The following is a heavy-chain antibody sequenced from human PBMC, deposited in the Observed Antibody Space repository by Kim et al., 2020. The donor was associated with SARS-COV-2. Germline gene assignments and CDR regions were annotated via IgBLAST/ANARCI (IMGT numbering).Heavy chain of an antibody. D-gene: IGHD6-6*01. CDR3: ARSQQLADFEY. J-gene: IGHJ4*01. V-gene: IGHV4-39*07. Sequence: TYCNPPLKRRVTISVDTSKSQFSTKRSSVTAADTAVYYCARSQQLADFEYWGHGTLVTVSS. CDR2: T.